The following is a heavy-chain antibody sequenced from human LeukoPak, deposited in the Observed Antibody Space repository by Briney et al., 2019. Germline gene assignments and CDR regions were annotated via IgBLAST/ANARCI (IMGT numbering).Heavy chain of an antibody. D-gene: IGHD5-18*01. V-gene: IGHV3-74*01. CDR1: GFTFTTYW. CDR2: INSDGSIT. J-gene: IGHJ6*02. Sequence: QAGGSLRLSCAASGFTFTTYWMHWVRQAPGKGLVWVSHINSDGSITSYADSVKGRFTISRDNAKNTLYLQMNCLRAEDTAVYYCARDAVDTANAVWGQGTTVTVSS. CDR3: ARDAVDTANAV.